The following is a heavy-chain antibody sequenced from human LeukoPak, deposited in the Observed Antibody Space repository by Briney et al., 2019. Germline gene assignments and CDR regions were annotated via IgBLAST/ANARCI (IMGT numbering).Heavy chain of an antibody. CDR2: IYYSGST. J-gene: IGHJ4*02. CDR3: ARGRVQLDY. V-gene: IGHV4-31*03. Sequence: SETLSLTCTVSGGSISSGGFYWSWIRQHPGKGLEWIGYIYYSGSTCYNPSLKSRVTISVDTSKNQFSLKLSSVTAADTALYYCARGRVQLDYWGQGTLVTVSS. D-gene: IGHD2-2*01. CDR1: GGSISSGGFY.